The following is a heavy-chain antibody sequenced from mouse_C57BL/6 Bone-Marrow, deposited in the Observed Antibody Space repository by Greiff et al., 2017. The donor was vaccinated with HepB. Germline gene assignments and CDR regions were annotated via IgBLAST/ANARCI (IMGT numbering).Heavy chain of an antibody. J-gene: IGHJ2*01. CDR1: GYTFTSYW. Sequence: QVQLKQPGTELVKPGASVKLSCKASGYTFTSYWMHWVKQRPGQGLEWIGNINPSNGGTNYNEKFKSKATLTVDKSSSTAYMQLSSLTSEDSAVYYCARPLILTTAYYFDYWGQGTTLTVSS. V-gene: IGHV1-53*01. CDR3: ARPLILTTAYYFDY. D-gene: IGHD1-2*01. CDR2: INPSNGGT.